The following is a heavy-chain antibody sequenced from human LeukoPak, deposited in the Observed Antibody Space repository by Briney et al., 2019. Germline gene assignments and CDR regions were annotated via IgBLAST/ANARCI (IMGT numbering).Heavy chain of an antibody. CDR1: GIIFSTYS. Sequence: GGSLRLSCAASGIIFSTYSMTWVRQAPGKGLEWVSYISSSSNTIYYADSVKGRFTISRDNAKNSLYLQMNRLRAEDTAVYYCASWSSNAFDIWGQGTMVTVSS. CDR2: ISSSSNTI. D-gene: IGHD3-3*01. V-gene: IGHV3-48*01. CDR3: ASWSSNAFDI. J-gene: IGHJ3*02.